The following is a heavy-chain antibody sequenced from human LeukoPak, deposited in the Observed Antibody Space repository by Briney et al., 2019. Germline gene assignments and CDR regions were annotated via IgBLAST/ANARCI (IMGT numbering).Heavy chain of an antibody. CDR2: IYYSGST. J-gene: IGHJ4*02. CDR1: GGSISSGGYS. V-gene: IGHV4-30-4*07. Sequence: SETLSLTCAVSGGSISSGGYSWSWIRQPPGKGLEWIGYIYYSGSTYYNPSLKSRVTISVDTSKNQFSLKLSSVTAADTAVYYCARALVTTRRFDYWGQGTLVTVSS. D-gene: IGHD4-17*01. CDR3: ARALVTTRRFDY.